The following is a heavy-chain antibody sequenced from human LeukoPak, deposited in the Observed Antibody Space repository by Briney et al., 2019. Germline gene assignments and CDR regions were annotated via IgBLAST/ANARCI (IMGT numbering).Heavy chain of an antibody. V-gene: IGHV3-21*01. Sequence: PGGSLRLSCAAPGFTFSSYSMNWVRQAPGKGLEWVSSISSSSSYIYYADSVKGRFTISRDNAKNSLYLQMNSLRAEDTAVYYCASLPTMVRGVIFDYWGQGTLVTVSS. CDR1: GFTFSSYS. J-gene: IGHJ4*02. CDR2: ISSSSSYI. D-gene: IGHD3-10*01. CDR3: ASLPTMVRGVIFDY.